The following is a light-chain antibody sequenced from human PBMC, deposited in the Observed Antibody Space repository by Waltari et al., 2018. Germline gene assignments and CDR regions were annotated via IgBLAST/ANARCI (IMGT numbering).Light chain of an antibody. V-gene: IGLV1-47*01. Sequence: QSMLTQPPSASGTPGQRVTIPCSGSSSNIGSNYVYWYQQLPGTAPKLLIYRNDQRPSGVPDRFSGSKSGTSASLAISGLRSEDEADYYCATWDGNLSAVVFGGGTKLTVL. J-gene: IGLJ2*01. CDR1: SSNIGSNY. CDR2: RND. CDR3: ATWDGNLSAVV.